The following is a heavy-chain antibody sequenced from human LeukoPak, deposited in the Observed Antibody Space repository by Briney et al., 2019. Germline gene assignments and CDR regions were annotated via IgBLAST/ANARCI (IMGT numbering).Heavy chain of an antibody. CDR3: ATATLPLVVPAASWFDP. J-gene: IGHJ5*02. D-gene: IGHD2-2*01. CDR1: GGTFSSYA. CDR2: IIPIFGTA. Sequence: SVKVSCKASGGTFSSYAISWVRQAPGQGLEWMGGIIPIFGTANYAQKFQGRVTIATDESTSTAYMELSSLRSEDTAVYYCATATLPLVVPAASWFDPWGQGTLVTVSS. V-gene: IGHV1-69*05.